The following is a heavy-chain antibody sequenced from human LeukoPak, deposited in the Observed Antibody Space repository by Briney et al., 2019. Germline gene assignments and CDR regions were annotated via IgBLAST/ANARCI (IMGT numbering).Heavy chain of an antibody. CDR1: GYTFTSYG. D-gene: IGHD3-10*01. CDR2: ISAYNGNT. CDR3: ARTELGSGRYGMDV. Sequence: ASVTVSCKASGYTFTSYGISWVRQAPGQGLEWMGWISAYNGNTNYAQKLQGRVTMTTDTSTRTAYMELRSLRSDDAAVYYCARTELGSGRYGMDVWGQGTTVTVSS. J-gene: IGHJ6*02. V-gene: IGHV1-18*01.